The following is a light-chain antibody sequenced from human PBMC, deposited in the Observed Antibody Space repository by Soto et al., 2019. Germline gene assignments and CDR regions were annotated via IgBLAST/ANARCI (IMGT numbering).Light chain of an antibody. CDR2: ENN. V-gene: IGLV6-57*04. CDR3: HSYDTSNPAWV. Sequence: NFMLTQPHSVSESPGKTVTISCTRSSGSIAHNYVQWYQQRPGSAPTTVIYENNQRPSGVPDRFSGSIDSSSNSASLTISGLRTEDEVDYYCHSYDTSNPAWVFGGGTKLTVL. J-gene: IGLJ3*02. CDR1: SGSIAHNY.